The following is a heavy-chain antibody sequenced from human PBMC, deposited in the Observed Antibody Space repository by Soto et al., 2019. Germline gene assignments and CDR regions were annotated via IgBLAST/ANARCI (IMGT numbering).Heavy chain of an antibody. D-gene: IGHD2-2*01. CDR2: MNPNSGNT. J-gene: IGHJ5*02. CDR1: GYTFTSYD. Sequence: QVQLVQSGAEVKKPGASVKVSCKASGYTFTSYDINWVRQATGQGLEWMGWMNPNSGNTGYAQKFQGRVTMTRNTSISTAYMELSSLRSDDTAVYYCARRMDYCSSTSCFGRYNWFDPWGQGTLVTVSS. V-gene: IGHV1-8*01. CDR3: ARRMDYCSSTSCFGRYNWFDP.